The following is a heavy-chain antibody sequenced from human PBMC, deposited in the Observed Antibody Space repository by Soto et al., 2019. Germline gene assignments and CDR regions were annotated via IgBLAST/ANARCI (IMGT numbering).Heavy chain of an antibody. CDR2: INLGGST. Sequence: SETLSLTCAVYGGPFSDYYWTWIRQPPGKGLEWIGEINLGGSTNYNPSLKSRVAISVDTSKNQFFLRLSSVAAADTAVYYCARGRVGATNWNWFDPWGQGSLVTVS. J-gene: IGHJ5*02. V-gene: IGHV4-34*01. CDR1: GGPFSDYY. CDR3: ARGRVGATNWNWFDP. D-gene: IGHD1-26*01.